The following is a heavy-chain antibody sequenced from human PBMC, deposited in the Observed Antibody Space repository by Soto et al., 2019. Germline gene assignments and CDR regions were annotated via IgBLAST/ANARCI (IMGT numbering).Heavy chain of an antibody. CDR2: INHSGST. CDR1: GGSFSGYY. V-gene: IGHV4-34*01. J-gene: IGHJ4*02. CDR3: ARVEDGYDPYFGF. Sequence: PSETLSLTCAVYGGSFSGYYWSWIRQPPGKGLEWIGEINHSGSTNYNPSLKSRVTISVDTSKSLFSLKLTSVTAADTAVYYCARVEDGYDPYFGFWGQGTLVTVSS. D-gene: IGHD5-12*01.